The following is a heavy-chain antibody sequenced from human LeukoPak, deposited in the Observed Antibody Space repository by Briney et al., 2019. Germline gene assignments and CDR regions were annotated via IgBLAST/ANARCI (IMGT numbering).Heavy chain of an antibody. D-gene: IGHD6-13*01. Sequence: SETLSLTCTVSGGSISSYYWSWIRQPPGKGLEWIGYIYYSGSTNYNPSLKSRVTISVDTSKNQFSLKLSSVTAADTAVYYCARDRGYSSSWAFDYWGQGTLVTVSS. V-gene: IGHV4-59*01. CDR3: ARDRGYSSSWAFDY. CDR2: IYYSGST. CDR1: GGSISSYY. J-gene: IGHJ4*02.